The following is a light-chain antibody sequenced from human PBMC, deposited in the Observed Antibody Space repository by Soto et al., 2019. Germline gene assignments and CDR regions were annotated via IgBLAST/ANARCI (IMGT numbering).Light chain of an antibody. CDR3: SSYAGSNQWV. V-gene: IGLV2-8*01. CDR1: SSDGGGYNY. Sequence: QSVLTQPPSASASPGQSVTISCAGTSSDGGGYNYVCWYQQYPGKAPKLMIYEVNKRPSGVPDRFSGSKSGNTASLTVSGLQAEDEADYYCSSYAGSNQWVFGTGTKVTV. J-gene: IGLJ1*01. CDR2: EVN.